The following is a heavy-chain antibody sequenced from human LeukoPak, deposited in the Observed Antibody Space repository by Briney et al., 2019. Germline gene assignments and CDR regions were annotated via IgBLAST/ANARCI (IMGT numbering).Heavy chain of an antibody. Sequence: SETLSLTCAVYGGSFSGYYWGWIRQPPGKGLEWIGYIYYSGSTNYNPSLKSRVTISVDTSKNQFSLKLSSVTAADTAVYYCARGRLWGSWTRSGYYFDYWGQGTLVTVSS. CDR3: ARGRLWGSWTRSGYYFDY. J-gene: IGHJ4*02. D-gene: IGHD6-13*01. CDR2: IYYSGST. CDR1: GGSFSGYY. V-gene: IGHV4-34*01.